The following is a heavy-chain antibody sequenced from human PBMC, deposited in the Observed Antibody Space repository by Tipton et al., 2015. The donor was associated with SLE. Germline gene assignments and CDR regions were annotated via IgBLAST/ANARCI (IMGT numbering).Heavy chain of an antibody. CDR2: INRSRSA. CDR3: ARTVGYKGYFQH. V-gene: IGHV4-34*01. D-gene: IGHD1-1*01. CDR1: GGSFSSYF. J-gene: IGHJ1*01. Sequence: TLSLTCAVYGGSFSSYFWSWIRQPPGKGLEWIGEINRSRSANYNPSLESRVTISVDTSKNQFSLNLRSVTAADTGVYYCARTVGYKGYFQHWGQGTLVTVSS.